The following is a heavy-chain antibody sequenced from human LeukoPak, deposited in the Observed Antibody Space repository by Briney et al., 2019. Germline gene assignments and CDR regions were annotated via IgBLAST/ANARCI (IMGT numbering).Heavy chain of an antibody. D-gene: IGHD3-3*01. CDR1: GGSISSSSFY. Sequence: SETLSLTCTVSGGSISSSSFYWGWIRQPPGKGLEWIGRIYSSGSTYQNPSLKSRVTIPVDKSKNQFSLKLSSVTAADTAVYYCARHKSRLTIFGDDAFDIWGQGTMVTVSS. CDR3: ARHKSRLTIFGDDAFDI. J-gene: IGHJ3*02. V-gene: IGHV4-39*01. CDR2: IYSSGST.